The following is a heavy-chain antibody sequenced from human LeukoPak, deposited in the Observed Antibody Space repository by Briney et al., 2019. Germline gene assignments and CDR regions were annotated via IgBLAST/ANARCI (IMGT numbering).Heavy chain of an antibody. D-gene: IGHD3-22*01. CDR2: ISSSSSTI. J-gene: IGHJ4*02. CDR1: GFTFSSYS. Sequence: GGSLRLSCAASGFTFSSYSMNWVRQAPGKGLEWVSYISSSSSTIYYADSVKGRFTISRDNAKNSLYLQMNSLRAEDTAVYYCAKDRQIGITMIVVVTRGPSFDYWGQGTLVTVSS. V-gene: IGHV3-48*01. CDR3: AKDRQIGITMIVVVTRGPSFDY.